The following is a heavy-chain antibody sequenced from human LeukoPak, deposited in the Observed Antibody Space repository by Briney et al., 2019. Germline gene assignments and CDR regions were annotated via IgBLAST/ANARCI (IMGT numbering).Heavy chain of an antibody. D-gene: IGHD3-22*01. Sequence: PSETLSLTCTVSGASISSTSYYWGWIRQPPGKGLEWIGSTYYRGTTYYNPSLKSRVTISVDTSKNQFSLKLSSVTAADTAVYYCAREPYDSSGYYADYWGQGTLVTVSS. CDR3: AREPYDSSGYYADY. CDR1: GASISSTSYY. CDR2: TYYRGTT. J-gene: IGHJ4*02. V-gene: IGHV4-39*07.